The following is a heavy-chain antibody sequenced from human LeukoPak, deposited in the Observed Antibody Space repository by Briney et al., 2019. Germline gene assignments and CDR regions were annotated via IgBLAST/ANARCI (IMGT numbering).Heavy chain of an antibody. CDR2: IYPGDSDP. V-gene: IGHV5-51*01. Sequence: PGGSCQTSRQGAGSPFAGYWIGWGRGLPGKGGEGRGGIYPGDSDPRYSPSFQGQVTISADKSISTAYLQWSRLKASDTAMYYCARRVYSSSSYAFDIWGQGTMVTVSS. D-gene: IGHD6-13*01. J-gene: IGHJ3*02. CDR3: ARRVYSSSSYAFDI. CDR1: GSPFAGYW.